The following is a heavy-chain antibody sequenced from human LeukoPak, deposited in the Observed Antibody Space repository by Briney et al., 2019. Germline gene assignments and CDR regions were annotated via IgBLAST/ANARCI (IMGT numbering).Heavy chain of an antibody. CDR3: AKDRRKIVATITFDY. D-gene: IGHD5-12*01. Sequence: GGSLRPSCAASGFTFSSYAMSWVRQAPGKGLEWVSAISGSGGSTYYADSVKGRFTISRDNSKNTLYLQMNSLRAEDTAVYYCAKDRRKIVATITFDYWGQGTLVTVSS. CDR1: GFTFSSYA. V-gene: IGHV3-23*01. J-gene: IGHJ4*02. CDR2: ISGSGGST.